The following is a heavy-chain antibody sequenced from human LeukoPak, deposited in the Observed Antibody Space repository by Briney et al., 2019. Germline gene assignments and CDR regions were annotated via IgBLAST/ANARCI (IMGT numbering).Heavy chain of an antibody. D-gene: IGHD6-13*01. CDR3: ARGSTMGYSSSWYR. CDR1: GGSISSGDYY. Sequence: SQTLSLTCTVSGGSISSGDYYWSWIRQPPGKGLEWIGYIYYSGSTNYNPSLKSRVTISVDTSKNQFSLKLSSVTAADTAVYYCARGSTMGYSSSWYRWGQGTLVTVSS. CDR2: IYYSGST. V-gene: IGHV4-30-4*08. J-gene: IGHJ4*02.